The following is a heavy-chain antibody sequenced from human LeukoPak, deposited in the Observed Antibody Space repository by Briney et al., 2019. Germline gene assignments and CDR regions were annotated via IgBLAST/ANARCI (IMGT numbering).Heavy chain of an antibody. CDR1: GYTFTSYV. CDR3: ARGEGGNWNDDDSYGDY. V-gene: IGHV1-18*01. Sequence: ASVKVSCKASGYTFTSYVITGVRQAPGQGLEWMGWITAYNVKTNYAQKLQGRVTMTTDTSTSTAYMELRSLRSDDTAVYYCARGEGGNWNDDDSYGDYWGQGTLVTVSS. J-gene: IGHJ4*02. D-gene: IGHD1-20*01. CDR2: ITAYNVKT.